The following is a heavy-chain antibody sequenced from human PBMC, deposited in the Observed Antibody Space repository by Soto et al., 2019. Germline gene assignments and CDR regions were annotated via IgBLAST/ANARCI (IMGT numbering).Heavy chain of an antibody. V-gene: IGHV4-34*01. D-gene: IGHD1-1*01. J-gene: IGHJ5*02. CDR2: INHRGST. CDR3: ATTNWNHNWFDP. CDR1: GGSVSGYY. Sequence: PSETLSLTCAVFGGSVSGYYWSWIRQPPGKGLEWIGEINHRGSTNYNPSLKSRVTMSVDTSKNQFSLKLTSVTAADTAVYYCATTNWNHNWFDPWGQGTLVTVSS.